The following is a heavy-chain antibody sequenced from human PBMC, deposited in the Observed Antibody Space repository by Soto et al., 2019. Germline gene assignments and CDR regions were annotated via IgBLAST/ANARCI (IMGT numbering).Heavy chain of an antibody. D-gene: IGHD3-10*01. Sequence: QNLSLMSTFPVYPLLRPILAWFRQPPGKGLEWIGYFRSSGGTSYNPSLKSRVAISADTSTKQFSLRLTSVTAADTAVYYCVRQGIGVLHGLVDVWGQGTTVS. CDR3: VRQGIGVLHGLVDV. CDR1: VYPLLRPI. CDR2: FRSSGGT. V-gene: IGHV4-59*08. J-gene: IGHJ6*02.